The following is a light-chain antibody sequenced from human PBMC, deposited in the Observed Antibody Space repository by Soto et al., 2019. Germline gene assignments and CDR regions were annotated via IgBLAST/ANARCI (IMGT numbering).Light chain of an antibody. CDR2: DTN. CDR1: TGTVTSGHY. Sequence: QAVVTQEPSLTVSPGETVTLTCGSSTGTVTSGHYPYWFQQRPGQAPTTLIYDTNNKYSWTPDRFSGFLLGGKAALTLSGAQPEDEGDYYCLLLYSGNRRVFGTGTKLTVL. V-gene: IGLV7-46*01. J-gene: IGLJ1*01. CDR3: LLLYSGNRRV.